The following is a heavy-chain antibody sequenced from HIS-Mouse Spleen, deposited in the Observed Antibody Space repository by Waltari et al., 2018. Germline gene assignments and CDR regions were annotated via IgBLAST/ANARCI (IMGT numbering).Heavy chain of an antibody. CDR1: GYTFTGYY. CDR3: ARDRLKYSSSSYYFDY. D-gene: IGHD6-13*01. J-gene: IGHJ4*02. V-gene: IGHV1-2*02. CDR2: INPNSGGT. Sequence: QVQLVQSGAEVKKPGASVKVSCKASGYTFTGYYMHWVRQAPGQGLEWMGWINPNSGGTNYEQKFQGRVTRTRDTSISAAYMELSRLRSDDTAVYYCARDRLKYSSSSYYFDYWGQGTLVTVSS.